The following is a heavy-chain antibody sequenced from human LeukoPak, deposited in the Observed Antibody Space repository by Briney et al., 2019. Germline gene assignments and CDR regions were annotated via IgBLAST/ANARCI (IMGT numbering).Heavy chain of an antibody. Sequence: GGSLRLSCAASGFTFSSYGMHWVRQAPGKGLEWVSSITSSGIYIYYADSVKGRFTISRDNAKNSLYLQMNSLRAEDTAVYYCARARYDSSGYYGILDYWGQGTLVTVSS. V-gene: IGHV3-21*01. J-gene: IGHJ4*02. CDR1: GFTFSSYG. CDR3: ARARYDSSGYYGILDY. CDR2: ITSSGIYI. D-gene: IGHD3-22*01.